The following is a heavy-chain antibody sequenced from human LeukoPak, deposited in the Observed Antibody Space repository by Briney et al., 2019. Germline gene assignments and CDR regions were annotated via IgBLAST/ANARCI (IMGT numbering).Heavy chain of an antibody. J-gene: IGHJ4*02. CDR1: GFSLSTSGMC. CDR2: IDWDDDK. V-gene: IGHV2-70*11. Sequence: SGPALVKPTQTLTLTCTFSGFSLSTSGMCVSWIRQPPGKALEGLARIDWDDDKYYSTSLKTRLTISKDTSKNQVVLTMTNMDPVDTTTFYCAREYSGSYFAFDYWGQGTLVTVSS. D-gene: IGHD1-26*01. CDR3: AREYSGSYFAFDY.